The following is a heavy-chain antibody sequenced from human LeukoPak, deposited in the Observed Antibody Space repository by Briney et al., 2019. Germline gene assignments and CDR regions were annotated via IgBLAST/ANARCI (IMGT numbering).Heavy chain of an antibody. CDR2: INHNGNVN. CDR3: ARDFRDYDILTGYRCGMDV. J-gene: IGHJ6*02. D-gene: IGHD3-9*01. Sequence: GGSLRLSCAASGFTFSSYWMNWARQAPGKGLEWVASINHNGNVNYYVDSVKGRFTISRDNAKNSLYLQMNSLRAEATAVYYCARDFRDYDILTGYRCGMDVWGQGTTVTVSS. V-gene: IGHV3-7*03. CDR1: GFTFSSYW.